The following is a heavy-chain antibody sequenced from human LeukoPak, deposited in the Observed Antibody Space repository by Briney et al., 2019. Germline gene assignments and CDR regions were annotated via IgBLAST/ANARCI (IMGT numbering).Heavy chain of an antibody. Sequence: GESLKISCKGSGYSFSNYWIDWVRQMPGKGLEWMGIIYPGDSETRYSPSFQGQVTISADKSITTAYLQWGSLKASDTAMYYCARHGDRDAFDIWGQGTLVTVSS. CDR3: ARHGDRDAFDI. V-gene: IGHV5-51*01. D-gene: IGHD4-17*01. J-gene: IGHJ3*02. CDR2: IYPGDSET. CDR1: GYSFSNYW.